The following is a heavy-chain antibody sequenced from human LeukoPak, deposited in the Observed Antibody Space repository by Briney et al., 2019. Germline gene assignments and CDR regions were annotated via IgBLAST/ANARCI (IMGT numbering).Heavy chain of an antibody. CDR3: STSDDSRGYQTSFDP. J-gene: IGHJ5*02. D-gene: IGHD3-22*01. CDR2: IYYTGTT. CDR1: GVSISSGGFY. Sequence: PSETLSLTCSVSGVSISSGGFYWSWIRQLPREGLEWIGYIYYTGTTYYNPSFKTRVIISVDTSKNQFSLKVNSVTASDTAIYFCSTSDDSRGYQTSFDPWGQGALVTVSS. V-gene: IGHV4-31*03.